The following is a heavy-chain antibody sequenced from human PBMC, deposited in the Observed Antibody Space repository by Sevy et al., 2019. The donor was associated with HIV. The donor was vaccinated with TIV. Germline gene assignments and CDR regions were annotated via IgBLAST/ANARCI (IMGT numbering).Heavy chain of an antibody. D-gene: IGHD4-17*01. V-gene: IGHV3-15*05. J-gene: IGHJ5*02. CDR1: GFTFNKAW. Sequence: GGSLRLSCIVSGFTFNKAWMSWVRQAPGKGLEWVGRVRSQTHGGTTDYAAPVKGRFTISRDDSKNMVYLQMNSLKTEETAVYYCTTFWDHTDYQSRFDPWGQGTLVTVSS. CDR2: VRSQTHGGTT. CDR3: TTFWDHTDYQSRFDP.